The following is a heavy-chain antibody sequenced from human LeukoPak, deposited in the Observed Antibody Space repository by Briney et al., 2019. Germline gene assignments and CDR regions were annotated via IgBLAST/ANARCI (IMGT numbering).Heavy chain of an antibody. V-gene: IGHV4-59*08. CDR2: IYYSGST. J-gene: IGHJ4*02. Sequence: PSETLSLTCTVSGGSISSYYWSWIRQPPGKGLEWIGYIYYSGSTYYNPSLKSRVTISVDTSKNQFSLKLSSVTAADTAVYYCARGGYRDSTDYWGQGTLVTVSS. D-gene: IGHD5-12*01. CDR3: ARGGYRDSTDY. CDR1: GGSISSYY.